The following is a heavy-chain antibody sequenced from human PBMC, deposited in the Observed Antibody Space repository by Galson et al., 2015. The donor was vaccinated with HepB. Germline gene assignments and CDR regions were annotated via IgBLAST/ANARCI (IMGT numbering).Heavy chain of an antibody. J-gene: IGHJ4*02. CDR1: GDSVSSNGAT. CDR3: AREGYYFDY. V-gene: IGHV6-1*01. CDR2: TYHRSKWNN. Sequence: CAISGDSVSSNGATWNWIRQSPSSGLEWLGRTYHRSKWNNDYAVSVKSRITINPDTSKNQFSLQLNSVTPEDTAVYYCAREGYYFDYWGQGTLVTVSS.